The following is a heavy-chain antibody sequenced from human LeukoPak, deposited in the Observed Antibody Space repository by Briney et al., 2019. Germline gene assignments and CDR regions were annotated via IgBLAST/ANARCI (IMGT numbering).Heavy chain of an antibody. D-gene: IGHD6-13*01. V-gene: IGHV3-11*06. CDR3: ARGQQPESGDY. J-gene: IGHJ4*02. Sequence: LSLTCTVSGGSISSGGYYWSWIRQPPGKGLEWVSSISSSSSYIYYADSVKGRFTISRDNAKNSLYLQMNSLRAEDTAVYYCARGQQPESGDYWGQGTLVTVSS. CDR2: ISSSSSYI. CDR1: GGSISSGGYY.